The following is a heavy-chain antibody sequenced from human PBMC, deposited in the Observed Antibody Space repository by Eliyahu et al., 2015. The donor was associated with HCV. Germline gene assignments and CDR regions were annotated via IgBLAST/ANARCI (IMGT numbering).Heavy chain of an antibody. J-gene: IGHJ6*02. CDR2: ISGSGGST. CDR1: GFXFSSXX. V-gene: IGHV3-23*01. Sequence: EVQLLESGGGLVQPGGSLXLSCAASGFXFSSXXXXWVRQAPGKGREGVGAISGSGGSTYYADSVKGRFTISRDNSKNTLYLQMNSLRAEDTAVYYCAKGLVPFGELLYYYYYGMDVWGQGTTVTVSS. CDR3: AKGLVPFGELLYYYYYGMDV. D-gene: IGHD3-10*01.